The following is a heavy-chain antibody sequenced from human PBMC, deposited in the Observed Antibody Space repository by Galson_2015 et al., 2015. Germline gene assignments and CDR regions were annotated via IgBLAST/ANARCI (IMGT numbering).Heavy chain of an antibody. D-gene: IGHD3-22*01. CDR1: GFTFSSYS. Sequence: SLRLSCAASGFTFSSYSMNWVRQAPGKGLEWVSYISSSSSTIYYADSVKGRFTISRDNAKNSLYLQMNSLRDEDTAVYYCARVFYDSSGSECDYWGQGTLATVSS. J-gene: IGHJ4*02. CDR3: ARVFYDSSGSECDY. V-gene: IGHV3-48*02. CDR2: ISSSSSTI.